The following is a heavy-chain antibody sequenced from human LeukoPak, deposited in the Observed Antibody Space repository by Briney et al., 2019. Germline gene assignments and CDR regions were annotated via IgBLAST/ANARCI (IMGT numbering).Heavy chain of an antibody. CDR2: IMSDGAGQ. V-gene: IGHV3-23*01. J-gene: IGHJ6*03. D-gene: IGHD6-13*01. CDR3: VRHRDGSRWGHSYFYYMDV. Sequence: PGGSLRLSCAASGFTVSNVAMSWARQAPGRGLEWVSVIMSDGAGQKYTDFVKGRFTISRDTSMNTVFLQMNSLRADDTAIYYCVRHRDGSRWGHSYFYYMDVWGKGTTVTVSS. CDR1: GFTVSNVA.